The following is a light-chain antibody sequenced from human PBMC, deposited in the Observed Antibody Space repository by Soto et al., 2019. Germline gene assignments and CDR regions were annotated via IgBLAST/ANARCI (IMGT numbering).Light chain of an antibody. V-gene: IGLV2-11*01. CDR2: DVS. CDR3: CSYAGSYTSFI. CDR1: SSDVGGYNY. J-gene: IGLJ1*01. Sequence: QSALTQPRSVSGSPGQSVTISCTGTSSDVGGYNYVSWYQQHPGNAPKLMIYDVSKRPSGVPDRFSGSKSCNKASLTISGLQAEDEADYYCCSYAGSYTSFIFGTGTKLTVL.